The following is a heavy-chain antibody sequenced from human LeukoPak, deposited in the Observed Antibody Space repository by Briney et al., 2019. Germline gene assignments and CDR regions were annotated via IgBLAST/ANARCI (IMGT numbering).Heavy chain of an antibody. Sequence: SETLSLTCAVSGYSISSGYYWGWIRQPPGKGQERMGSIYHSGTTYYNPTLKSRVTISVDTSKNQCSLKRSSVTAADTAVYYCARDGLFVGYGDFLDYFDYWGEGTLVTVSS. CDR2: IYHSGTT. J-gene: IGHJ4*02. D-gene: IGHD4-17*01. CDR1: GYSISSGYY. V-gene: IGHV4-38-2*02. CDR3: ARDGLFVGYGDFLDYFDY.